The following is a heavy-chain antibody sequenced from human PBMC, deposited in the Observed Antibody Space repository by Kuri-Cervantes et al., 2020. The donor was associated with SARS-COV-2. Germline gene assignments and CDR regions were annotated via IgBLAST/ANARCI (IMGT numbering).Heavy chain of an antibody. V-gene: IGHV1-69*10. Sequence: SVKVSCKASGGTFSSYAISWVRQAPGQGLEWMGGIIPILGIANYAQKFQGRVTMTRDTSTSTVYMELSSLRSEDTAVYYCARGVASYCGGDCYSGWFDPWGQGTLVTVSS. CDR2: IIPILGIA. J-gene: IGHJ5*02. D-gene: IGHD2-21*02. CDR3: ARGVASYCGGDCYSGWFDP. CDR1: GGTFSSYA.